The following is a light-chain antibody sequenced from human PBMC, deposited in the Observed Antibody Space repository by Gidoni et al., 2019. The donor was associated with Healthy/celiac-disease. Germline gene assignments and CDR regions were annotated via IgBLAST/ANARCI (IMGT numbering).Light chain of an antibody. CDR2: AAS. Sequence: DSQMTQSPSSLSASVGDRVTITCRASQSISSYLNWYQQKPGKAPKLLIYAASSLQSGVPSRFSGSGSGTDFTLTISSLQPEDFATYYCQQRWTFXQXTKVEIK. CDR1: QSISSY. J-gene: IGKJ1*01. CDR3: QQRWT. V-gene: IGKV1-39*01.